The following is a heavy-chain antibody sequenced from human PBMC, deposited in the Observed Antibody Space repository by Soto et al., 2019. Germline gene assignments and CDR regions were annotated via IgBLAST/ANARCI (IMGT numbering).Heavy chain of an antibody. CDR1: GSSISSSSYY. J-gene: IGHJ4*02. D-gene: IGHD5-18*01. Sequence: SSETLSLTCTVSGSSISSSSYYCFWIRQPPGKGLEWIGSIYYSGSTYYNPSPKSRVTISVDTSKNQFSLKLSSVTAADTAVYYCAGGTRGYSYGFDYWGQGTLVTVSS. CDR2: IYYSGST. V-gene: IGHV4-39*01. CDR3: AGGTRGYSYGFDY.